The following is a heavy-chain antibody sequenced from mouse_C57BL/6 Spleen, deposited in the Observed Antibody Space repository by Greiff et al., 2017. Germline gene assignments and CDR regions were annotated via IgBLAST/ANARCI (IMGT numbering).Heavy chain of an antibody. CDR2: IYPRSGNT. Sequence: QVQLQQSGAELARPGASVKLSCKASGYTFTSYGISWVKQRTGQGLEWIGEIYPRSGNTYYTEKFKGKATLTADTSSSTAYMELRSLTSEGSAVYVCANYYGSSYQFAYWGQGTLVTVSA. D-gene: IGHD1-1*01. CDR1: GYTFTSYG. CDR3: ANYYGSSYQFAY. J-gene: IGHJ3*01. V-gene: IGHV1-81*01.